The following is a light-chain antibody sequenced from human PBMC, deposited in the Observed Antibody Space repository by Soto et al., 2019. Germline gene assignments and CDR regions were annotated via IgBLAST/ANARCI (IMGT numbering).Light chain of an antibody. Sequence: EIVMTQSPATLSVSPGERATLSCRASQSVSIDLAWYQQTPGQAPRLLIYGASSRATGIPDRFSGSGSGTDFTLTISRLEPGDFAVYYCQQYGSSPITFGQGTRLEIK. J-gene: IGKJ5*01. V-gene: IGKV3-20*01. CDR1: QSVSID. CDR3: QQYGSSPIT. CDR2: GAS.